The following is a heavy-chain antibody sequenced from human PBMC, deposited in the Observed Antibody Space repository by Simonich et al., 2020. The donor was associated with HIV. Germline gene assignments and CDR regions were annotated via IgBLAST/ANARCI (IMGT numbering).Heavy chain of an antibody. CDR3: ARGRTVTTTGIDY. V-gene: IGHV4-34*01. CDR2: IKHRGST. CDR1: GGSFSGYT. J-gene: IGHJ4*02. D-gene: IGHD4-17*01. Sequence: QVQLQQWGAGRLKPSETLSLTCAGFGGSFSGYTWTWIRQPPGKGLEWIGGIKHRGSTNYNPSLKSRVTRSVDTSNNQFALKLSSVTAADTAVYYCARGRTVTTTGIDYWGQGTLVTVSS.